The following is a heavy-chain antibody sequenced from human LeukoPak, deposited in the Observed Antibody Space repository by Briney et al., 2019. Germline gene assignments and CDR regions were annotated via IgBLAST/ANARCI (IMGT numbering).Heavy chain of an antibody. CDR3: ARDDSSSDHDAFDI. CDR1: GGSISSCY. V-gene: IGHV4-59*01. CDR2: IYYSGST. Sequence: SETLSLTCTVSGGSISSCYWSWIRQPPGKGLEWIGYIYYSGSTNYNPSLKSRVTISVDTSKNQFSLKLSSVTAADTAVYYCARDDSSSDHDAFDIWGQGTMVTVSS. J-gene: IGHJ3*02. D-gene: IGHD6-19*01.